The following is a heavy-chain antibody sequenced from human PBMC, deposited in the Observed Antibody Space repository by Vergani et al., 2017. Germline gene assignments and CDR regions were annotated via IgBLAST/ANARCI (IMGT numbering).Heavy chain of an antibody. D-gene: IGHD3-3*01. CDR2: TRNKARGYST. J-gene: IGHJ6*04. Sequence: EVQVVESGGGLIKPGGSLRLSCVVSGITFKNAWINWVRQAPGKGLEWIGRTRNKARGYSTDYAASVRGRFIVSRDASGKSVYLQMTRLRIDDTAVYFCARTLKFLDMDVWGKGTTVTVSS. V-gene: IGHV3-72*01. CDR3: ARTLKFLDMDV. CDR1: GITFKNAW.